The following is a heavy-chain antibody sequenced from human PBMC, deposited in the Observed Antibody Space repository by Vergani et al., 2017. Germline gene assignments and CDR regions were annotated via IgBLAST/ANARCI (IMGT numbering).Heavy chain of an antibody. CDR1: GFPFGAYW. CDR3: ARDCTSGGCPDNYGMDV. D-gene: IGHD2-8*01. V-gene: IGHV3-7*01. J-gene: IGHJ6*02. CDR2: INKDGSEK. Sequence: EVQLVESGGGLVQPGGSLRVSCVASGFPFGAYWMTWVRQAPGKGLEWVANINKDGSEKNYAGSVKGRFTMSRDNAKNSLYLQMNSLRAEDTALYYCARDCTSGGCPDNYGMDVWGQGATVTVSS.